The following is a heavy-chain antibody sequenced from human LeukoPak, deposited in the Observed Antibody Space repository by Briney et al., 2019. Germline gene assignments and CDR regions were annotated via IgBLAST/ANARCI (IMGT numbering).Heavy chain of an antibody. CDR3: AKEGAPLGGRPDY. V-gene: IGHV3-30*02. Sequence: PGGSLRLSCAASGFTFSSYGMHWVRQAPGKGLEWVTFIRYDGSNKYYADSVKDRFTISRDNSKNTLYLQMNSLRVEDTAVYYCAKEGAPLGGRPDYWGQGTLVTVSS. J-gene: IGHJ4*02. D-gene: IGHD3-16*01. CDR1: GFTFSSYG. CDR2: IRYDGSNK.